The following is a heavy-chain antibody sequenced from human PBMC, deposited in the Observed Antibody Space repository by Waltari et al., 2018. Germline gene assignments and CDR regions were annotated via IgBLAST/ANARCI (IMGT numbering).Heavy chain of an antibody. V-gene: IGHV3-33*01. CDR2: IWYDGSNK. CDR3: ARDPQAITMVRGAMERYPDY. J-gene: IGHJ4*02. Sequence: QVQLVESGGGVVQPGRSLRLSCAASGFTFSSYGMHWVRQAPGKGLEWVAVIWYDGSNKYYADSVKGRFTISRDNSKNTLYLQMNSLRAEDTAVYHCARDPQAITMVRGAMERYPDYWGQGTLVTVSS. D-gene: IGHD3-10*01. CDR1: GFTFSSYG.